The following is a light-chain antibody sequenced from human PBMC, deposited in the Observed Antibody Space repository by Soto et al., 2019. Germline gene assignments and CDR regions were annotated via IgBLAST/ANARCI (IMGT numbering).Light chain of an antibody. J-gene: IGKJ1*01. CDR3: HQRSNLWT. CDR1: QGIRSD. Sequence: EMVMTQSPVTLSVSPGERATLSCRASQGIRSDLAWYQQKPGQAPRLLIYGASTRATGVPARFSGSGSGTDFTLTIITFEPDDFALYYCHQRSNLWTFGQGTKVDI. CDR2: GAS. V-gene: IGKV3D-11*03.